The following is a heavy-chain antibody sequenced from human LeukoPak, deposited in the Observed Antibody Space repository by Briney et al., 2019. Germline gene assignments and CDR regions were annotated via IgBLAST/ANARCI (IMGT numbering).Heavy chain of an antibody. D-gene: IGHD4-17*01. CDR3: AREGGDDRYFDY. J-gene: IGHJ4*02. CDR2: TYSGGNT. CDR1: GFTVCSNY. V-gene: IGHV3-66*01. Sequence: PGGSLRLSCTASGFTVCSNYMIWVPQAPGKGLEWVSVTYSGGNTDYADSVKGRFTISRDNSKNTVYLQMNSLRAEDTAVYYCAREGGDDRYFDYWGQGTLVTVSS.